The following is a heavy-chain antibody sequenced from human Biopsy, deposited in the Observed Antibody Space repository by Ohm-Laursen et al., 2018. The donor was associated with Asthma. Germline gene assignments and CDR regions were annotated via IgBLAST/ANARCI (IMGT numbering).Heavy chain of an antibody. CDR2: IKKDGSEK. J-gene: IGHJ1*01. CDR1: GFTFSTYA. D-gene: IGHD3-3*02. V-gene: IGHV3-7*01. Sequence: SLRLSCAASGFTFSTYAMHWVRQAPGKGLEWVANIKKDGSEKYYVDSVKGRFTISRDNAKNSLYLHMNSLRAEDTAVYYCARTFHFWSPYHAEHYQLWGQGTLVTVSS. CDR3: ARTFHFWSPYHAEHYQL.